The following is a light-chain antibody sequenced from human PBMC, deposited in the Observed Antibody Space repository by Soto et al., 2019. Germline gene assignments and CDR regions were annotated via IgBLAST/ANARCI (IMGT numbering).Light chain of an antibody. CDR1: QSVSSSY. CDR3: HQRSNWPPDT. Sequence: EIVLTQSPGTLSLSPGERASLSCRASQSVSSSYLAWYQQRPGQPPRLLIYGASTRATGVPARFSGSGSGTDFTLTISSLEPEDFAVYYCHQRSNWPPDTFGQGTRLEIK. CDR2: GAS. J-gene: IGKJ5*01. V-gene: IGKV3-11*01.